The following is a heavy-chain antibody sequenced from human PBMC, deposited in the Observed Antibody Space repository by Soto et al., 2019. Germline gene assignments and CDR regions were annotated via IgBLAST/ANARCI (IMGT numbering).Heavy chain of an antibody. CDR2: MNPNSGNT. V-gene: IGHV1-8*01. Sequence: QVQLVQSGAEVKKPGASVMVSCKASGYTFRDYDLNWVRQASGQGLEWVGWMNPNSGNTAYAQKFQGRVTLTGDTSINTAYMELTRPRSQAPAVYYCARRAIIGKPLWLPFDYWSQGTLVTVSS. D-gene: IGHD5-18*01. CDR1: GYTFRDYD. J-gene: IGHJ4*02. CDR3: ARRAIIGKPLWLPFDY.